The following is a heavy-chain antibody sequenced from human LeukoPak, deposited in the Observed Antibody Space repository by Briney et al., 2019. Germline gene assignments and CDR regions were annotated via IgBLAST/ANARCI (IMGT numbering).Heavy chain of an antibody. D-gene: IGHD5-24*01. CDR2: IKYDGIDK. Sequence: GGSLRLSCAASGFTFGSYWMSWVRQAPGKGLEWVAMIKYDGIDKQYLDSVKGRFTISRDNAKNSVYLEMNSLRAEDTAMYYCVRNRGWLQFDNWGQGTLVTVSS. J-gene: IGHJ4*02. CDR1: GFTFGSYW. CDR3: VRNRGWLQFDN. V-gene: IGHV3-7*01.